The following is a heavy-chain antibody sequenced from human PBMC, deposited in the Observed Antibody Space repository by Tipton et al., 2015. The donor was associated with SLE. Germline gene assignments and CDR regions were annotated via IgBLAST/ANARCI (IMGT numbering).Heavy chain of an antibody. CDR1: GGSISSGSYY. V-gene: IGHV4-61*02. CDR3: ARDVGYCTNGVCPPFDY. Sequence: TLSLTCTVSGGSISSGSYYWSWIRQPAGKGLEWIGRIYTGGSTNYNPSLKSRVTISVDTSKNQFSLKLSSVTAADTAVYYCARDVGYCTNGVCPPFDYWGRGTLVTVSS. CDR2: IYTGGST. J-gene: IGHJ4*02. D-gene: IGHD2-8*01.